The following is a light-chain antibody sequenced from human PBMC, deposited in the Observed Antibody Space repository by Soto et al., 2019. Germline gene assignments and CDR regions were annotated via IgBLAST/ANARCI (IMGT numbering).Light chain of an antibody. CDR2: EVH. V-gene: IGLV2-14*01. Sequence: QSALTQPASVSGSPGQSITISCTGTSSDVGGYDYVSWYQLHPGKAPTLMVFEVHHRPSGVSYRFSGSKSGTTTSLTISGLQAEDKADDFCSSYSSSTAYLVGTGTKVTVL. CDR1: SSDVGGYDY. J-gene: IGLJ1*01. CDR3: SSYSSSTAYL.